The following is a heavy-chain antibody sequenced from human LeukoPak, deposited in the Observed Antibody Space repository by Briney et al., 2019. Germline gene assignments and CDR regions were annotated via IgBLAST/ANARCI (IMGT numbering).Heavy chain of an antibody. CDR1: GGSISSKY. J-gene: IGHJ2*01. V-gene: IGHV4-4*07. D-gene: IGHD4-23*01. CDR2: IYTTGIT. Sequence: KTSETLSLTFTVSGGSISSKYCSCIRQTPGKGLEWVGHIYTTGITKYNPSIKSRVPISVDTSKNQFSLTLSSVTAADTALYHCARGTTVVTGWYFDLWGRGNLVTVSS. CDR3: ARGTTVVTGWYFDL.